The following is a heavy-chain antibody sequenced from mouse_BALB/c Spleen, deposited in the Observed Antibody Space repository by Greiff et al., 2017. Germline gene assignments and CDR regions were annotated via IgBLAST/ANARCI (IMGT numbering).Heavy chain of an antibody. V-gene: IGHV2-9*02. CDR3: ARDNGTTMDY. CDR1: GFSLTSYG. Sequence: VKVVESGPGLVAPSQSLSITCTVSGFSLTSYGVHWVRQPPGKGLEWLGVIWAGGSTNYNSALMSRLSISKDNSKSQVFLKMNSLQTDDTAMYYCARDNGTTMDYWGQGTSVTVSS. CDR2: IWAGGST. D-gene: IGHD3-3*01. J-gene: IGHJ4*01.